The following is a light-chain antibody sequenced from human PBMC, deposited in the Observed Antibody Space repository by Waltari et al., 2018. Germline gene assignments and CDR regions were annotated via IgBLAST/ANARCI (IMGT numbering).Light chain of an antibody. CDR1: QSVSGNC. J-gene: IGKJ1*01. CDR2: AAS. Sequence: ETVLTQSPGTLSLSPGERATLSCRARQSVSGNCLAWYQQKPGQPPRLLIYAASSRVADLPDRFSGSGSGTDFTLTISRLEPEDFATYYCLQDYNYPRTFGQGTKVDIK. CDR3: LQDYNYPRT. V-gene: IGKV3-20*01.